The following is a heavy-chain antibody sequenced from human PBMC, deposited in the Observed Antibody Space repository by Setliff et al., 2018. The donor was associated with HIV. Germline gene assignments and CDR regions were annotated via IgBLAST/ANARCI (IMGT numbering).Heavy chain of an antibody. CDR3: ARDLLHLPSYYYYMDV. CDR2: INAGNGNT. Sequence: ASVKVSCKASGYTFTSYAMHWVRQAPGQRLEWMGWINAGNGNTKYSQKFQGRVTITRDTSASTAYMELSSLRSEDTAVYYCARDLLHLPSYYYYMDVWGKGTTVTVSS. D-gene: IGHD2-2*01. CDR1: GYTFTSYA. V-gene: IGHV1-3*01. J-gene: IGHJ6*03.